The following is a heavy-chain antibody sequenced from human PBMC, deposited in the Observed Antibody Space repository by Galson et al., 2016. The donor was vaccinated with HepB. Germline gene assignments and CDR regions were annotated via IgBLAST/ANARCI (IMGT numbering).Heavy chain of an antibody. CDR3: ARDRRGTCTGGRCYYYGMDV. CDR1: GDSVSNKSAT. D-gene: IGHD2-8*02. V-gene: IGHV6-1*01. Sequence: CAISGDSVSNKSATWNWIRQSPSRGLEWLGRTHYTSKWYNDYAESVKGRIIINPDTPKNQFFLQLNSVTPEDTAVYFCARDRRGTCTGGRCYYYGMDVWGQGTTVTVSS. J-gene: IGHJ6*02. CDR2: THYTSKWYN.